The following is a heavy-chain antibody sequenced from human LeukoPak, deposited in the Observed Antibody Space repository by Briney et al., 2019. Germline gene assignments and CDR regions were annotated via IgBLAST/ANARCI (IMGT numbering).Heavy chain of an antibody. Sequence: KAGGSLRLSCAASGFTFSNAWMSWVRQAPGKGLEWVGRIKSKTDGGTTDYAAPVKGRFTISRDDSKNTLYLQMNSLKTEDTAVYYCTTVLPCSSTSCPPWAFDIWGQGTMVTVSS. J-gene: IGHJ3*02. D-gene: IGHD2-2*01. CDR3: TTVLPCSSTSCPPWAFDI. V-gene: IGHV3-15*01. CDR1: GFTFSNAW. CDR2: IKSKTDGGTT.